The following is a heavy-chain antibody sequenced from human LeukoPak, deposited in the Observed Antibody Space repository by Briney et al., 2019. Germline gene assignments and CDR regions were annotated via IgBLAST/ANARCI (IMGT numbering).Heavy chain of an antibody. Sequence: SETLSLTCAVYGGSFSGYYWSWIRQPPGKGLEWIGEINHSGSTNYNPSLKSRVTISVDTSKNQFSLKLSSVTAADTAVYYCARGXTRYSSVPFNYWGQGTLVTVSS. D-gene: IGHD6-19*01. V-gene: IGHV4-34*01. CDR2: INHSGST. J-gene: IGHJ4*02. CDR3: ARGXTRYSSVPFNY. CDR1: GGSFSGYY.